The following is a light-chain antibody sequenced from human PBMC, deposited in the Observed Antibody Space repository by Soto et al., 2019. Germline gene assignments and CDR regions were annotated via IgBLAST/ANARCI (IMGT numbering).Light chain of an antibody. Sequence: QSVVTQPTSVSGAPRQRVTISCSGGSSNIGSNAVNWYQQFPGKAPKLLIYYDDLLPSGVSDRFSGSKSGTSASLAISGRQSDDEEDYYCAAWDDRLNGVVFGGGTQLTVL. CDR3: AAWDDRLNGVV. V-gene: IGLV1-36*01. CDR1: SSNIGSNA. J-gene: IGLJ3*02. CDR2: YDD.